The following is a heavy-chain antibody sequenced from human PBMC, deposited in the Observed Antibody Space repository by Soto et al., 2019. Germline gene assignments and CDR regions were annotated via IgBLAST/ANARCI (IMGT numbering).Heavy chain of an antibody. CDR2: INPRNGDA. Sequence: ASVKVSCKASGYTFSDYNLHWVRQAPGQGLEWMGSINPRNGDAVSAQKFQARVTMTRDTSITTAYMELIRLTSPDTAVYYCARHRFTSGSDYFDYWGQGTLVTVSS. V-gene: IGHV1-2*02. D-gene: IGHD1-1*01. CDR1: GYTFSDYN. J-gene: IGHJ4*02. CDR3: ARHRFTSGSDYFDY.